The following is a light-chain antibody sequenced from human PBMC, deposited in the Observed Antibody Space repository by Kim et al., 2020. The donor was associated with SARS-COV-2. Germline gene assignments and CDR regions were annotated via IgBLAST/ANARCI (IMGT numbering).Light chain of an antibody. V-gene: IGKV1-33*01. CDR1: QKISNY. CDR3: QQYYNLSPCT. J-gene: IGKJ1*01. Sequence: SVGDRGTIPRRASQKISNYLYWYQQQPGKAPKLLIYDASKLERGVPSRFSGSGSGTEFTFTTSSLQPDDFVTYYCQQYYNLSPCTFGQGTKVDIK. CDR2: DAS.